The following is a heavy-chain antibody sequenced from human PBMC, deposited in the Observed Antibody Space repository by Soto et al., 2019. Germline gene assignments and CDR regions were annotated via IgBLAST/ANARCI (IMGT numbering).Heavy chain of an antibody. Sequence: EVQLLESGGGLVQPGGSLRLSCAASGFTFSSYAMSWVRQAPGKGLEWVSAISGSGGSTYYADSVKGRFTISRDNSKNTLYLKMNSLRAEDTAVYYCAKDPSSSSWYGDYWGQGTLVTVSS. CDR1: GFTFSSYA. D-gene: IGHD6-13*01. J-gene: IGHJ4*02. CDR2: ISGSGGST. V-gene: IGHV3-23*01. CDR3: AKDPSSSSWYGDY.